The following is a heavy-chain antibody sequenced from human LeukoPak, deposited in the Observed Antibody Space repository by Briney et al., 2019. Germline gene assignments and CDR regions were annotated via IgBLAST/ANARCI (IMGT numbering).Heavy chain of an antibody. CDR1: GYTFTSYD. CDR3: ARGMRWLQSLYY. CDR2: MNPNSGNT. J-gene: IGHJ4*02. D-gene: IGHD5-24*01. V-gene: IGHV1-8*01. Sequence: ASVKVSCKASGYTFTSYDINWVRQATGQGLERMGWMNPNSGNTGYAQKFQGRVTMTRNTSISTAYTELSSLRSEDTAVYYCARGMRWLQSLYYWGQGTLVTVSS.